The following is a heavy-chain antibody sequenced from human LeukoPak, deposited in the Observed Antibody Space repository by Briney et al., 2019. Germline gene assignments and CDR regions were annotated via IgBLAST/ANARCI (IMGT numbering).Heavy chain of an antibody. CDR1: GGSFSGYF. V-gene: IGHV4-34*01. CDR2: INHSGST. J-gene: IGHJ5*02. CDR3: ARVTPTFDP. Sequence: SETLSLTCAVYGGSFSGYFWSWIRQPPGKGLEWIGEINHSGSTNYNPSLKGRVTISVDTSKNQFSLKLSSVTAADTAVYYCARVTPTFDPWGQGTLVTVSS.